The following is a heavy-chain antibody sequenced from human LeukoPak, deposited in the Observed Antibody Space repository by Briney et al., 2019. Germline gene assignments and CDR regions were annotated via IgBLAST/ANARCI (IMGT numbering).Heavy chain of an antibody. V-gene: IGHV3-23*01. D-gene: IGHD3-22*01. Sequence: TGGSLRLSCAAPGFTFSRYAMSGVRQAPGKGLEWVSAISGSGGSTFYADSVKGRFTISRDNSKDTLYLQMNSLRAEDTAVYYCANHYNYDSNYYYGMDVWGQGTTVTVSS. J-gene: IGHJ6*02. CDR1: GFTFSRYA. CDR2: ISGSGGST. CDR3: ANHYNYDSNYYYGMDV.